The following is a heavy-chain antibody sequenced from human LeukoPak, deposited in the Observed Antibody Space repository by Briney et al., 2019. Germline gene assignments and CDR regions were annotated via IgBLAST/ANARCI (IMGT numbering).Heavy chain of an antibody. CDR1: GHTFTSYG. V-gene: IGHV1-18*01. Sequence: ASVKVSCKASGHTFTSYGISWVRQAPGQGLEWMGWISAYNGNTNYAQKLQGRVTMTTDTSTSTAYMELRSLRSDDTAVYYCAREKMGGYYDILTMTNWFDPWGQGTLVTVSS. J-gene: IGHJ5*02. D-gene: IGHD3-9*01. CDR2: ISAYNGNT. CDR3: AREKMGGYYDILTMTNWFDP.